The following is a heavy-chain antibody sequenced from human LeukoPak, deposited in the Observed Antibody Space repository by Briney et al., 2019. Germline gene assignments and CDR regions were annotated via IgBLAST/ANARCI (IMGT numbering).Heavy chain of an antibody. J-gene: IGHJ4*02. CDR2: ISGSGGST. V-gene: IGHV3-23*01. CDR1: GFTFSSYG. D-gene: IGHD3-9*01. Sequence: GGSLRLSCAASGFTFSSYGMSWVRQAPGRGLEWVSAISGSGGSTYYADSVKGRFTISRDNSKNTLYLQMNSLRAEDTAVYYCAEVGHIHDQYYDILTGYYRGYYFDYWGQGTLVTVSS. CDR3: AEVGHIHDQYYDILTGYYRGYYFDY.